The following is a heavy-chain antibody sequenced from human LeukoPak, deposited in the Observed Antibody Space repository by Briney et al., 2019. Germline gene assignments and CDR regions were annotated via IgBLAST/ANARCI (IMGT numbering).Heavy chain of an antibody. V-gene: IGHV3-23*05. D-gene: IGHD2-2*01. J-gene: IGHJ3*02. CDR3: ATNTYADYVSFDI. CDR1: GFTFSAYA. Sequence: PGGSLRLSCEASGFTFSAYAMTWVRQAPGKGLEGVSSIGSDNKPHYSESVKGRFAISRDNSKSMLFLQLNSLRAEDTAMYYCATNTYADYVSFDIWGQGTMVTVSS. CDR2: IGSDNKP.